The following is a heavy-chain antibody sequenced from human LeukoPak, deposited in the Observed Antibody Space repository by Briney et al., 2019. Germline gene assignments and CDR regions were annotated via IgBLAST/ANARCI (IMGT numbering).Heavy chain of an antibody. V-gene: IGHV1-18*04. CDR1: GYTFAKYA. CDR2: IGAYTGDT. CDR3: ARLDPNQITGSPGIDC. D-gene: IGHD1-20*01. Sequence: GASVKVSCKASGYTFAKYAIHWVRQAPGRGLEWMGWIGAYTGDTDYARKIQGRVTMTTDTSTSTAYMELRSLRSDDTAVYYCARLDPNQITGSPGIDCWGQGTLVTVSS. J-gene: IGHJ4*02.